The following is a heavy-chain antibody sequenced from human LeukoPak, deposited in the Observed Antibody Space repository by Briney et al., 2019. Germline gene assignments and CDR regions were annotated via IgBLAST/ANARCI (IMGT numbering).Heavy chain of an antibody. J-gene: IGHJ4*02. CDR3: ARVVSGIDY. V-gene: IGHV3-33*01. Sequence: PGGSLRLSCAVSGFSFSNYDMHWVRQAPGKGLEWVALILTDGSNEHYADSVKGRFTISRDNSKNTMYLQMNSLRAEDTAMYYCARVVSGIDYWGQGALVTVSS. CDR1: GFSFSNYD. CDR2: ILTDGSNE. D-gene: IGHD2/OR15-2a*01.